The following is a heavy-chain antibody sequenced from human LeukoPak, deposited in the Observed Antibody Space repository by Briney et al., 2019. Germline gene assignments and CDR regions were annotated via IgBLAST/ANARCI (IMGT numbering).Heavy chain of an antibody. CDR3: ARDNSGYYYYYMDV. J-gene: IGHJ6*03. CDR1: GFTFSRYS. D-gene: IGHD1-26*01. Sequence: PGGSLTLSCAACGFTFSRYSMIWVRQAPGKGLEWVSSISSSSSYIYYADSVKGRFTISRDNAKNSLYLQMNSLRAEDTAVYYCARDNSGYYYYYMDVWGKGTTVTVSS. CDR2: ISSSSSYI. V-gene: IGHV3-21*01.